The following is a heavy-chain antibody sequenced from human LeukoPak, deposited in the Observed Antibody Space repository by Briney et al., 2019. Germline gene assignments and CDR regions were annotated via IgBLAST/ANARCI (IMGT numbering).Heavy chain of an antibody. CDR2: VFHSGST. J-gene: IGHJ5*02. CDR1: GGSISSSKW. Sequence: SETLSLTCAVSGGSISSSKWWSWLRQPPGKGLEWIGEVFHSGSTNYNPSLKSRVTISVDKSKNQFSLKLSSVTAADTAIYYCARAVIVVAAATQRNWFDPWGQGTLVTVSS. CDR3: ARAVIVVAAATQRNWFDP. D-gene: IGHD2-15*01. V-gene: IGHV4-4*02.